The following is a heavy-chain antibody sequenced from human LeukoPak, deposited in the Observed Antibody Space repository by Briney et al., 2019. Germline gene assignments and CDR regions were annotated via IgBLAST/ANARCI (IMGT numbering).Heavy chain of an antibody. Sequence: SETLSLTCTVSGGSISSYYWSWIRQPPGKGLEWIGYIYYSGSTYYNPSLKSRVTISVDTSKNQFSLKLSSVTAADTAVYYCARIFMVRGVILPFDYWGQGTLVTVSS. V-gene: IGHV4-59*08. J-gene: IGHJ4*02. CDR1: GGSISSYY. CDR3: ARIFMVRGVILPFDY. D-gene: IGHD3-10*01. CDR2: IYYSGST.